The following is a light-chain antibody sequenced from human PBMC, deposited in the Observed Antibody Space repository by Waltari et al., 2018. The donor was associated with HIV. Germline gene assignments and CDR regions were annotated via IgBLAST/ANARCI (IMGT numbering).Light chain of an antibody. V-gene: IGKV3-20*01. Sequence: ELVLTQSPGTLSLSPGERATLPCRASQSVSSSYLAWYQQKPGQTPRLLIYGASSRAAGIPDRFSGSGSGTDFTLTISRLETEDFAVYYCQQYGSSLPLTFGGGTKVEIK. CDR1: QSVSSSY. CDR3: QQYGSSLPLT. CDR2: GAS. J-gene: IGKJ4*01.